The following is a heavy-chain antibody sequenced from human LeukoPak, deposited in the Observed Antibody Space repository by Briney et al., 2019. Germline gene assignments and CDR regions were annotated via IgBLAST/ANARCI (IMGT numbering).Heavy chain of an antibody. CDR2: IYSGGST. J-gene: IGHJ5*02. D-gene: IGHD5-12*01. CDR1: GFTVSSNY. Sequence: GGSLRLSCAASGFTVSSNYMSWVRQAPGKGLEWVSVIYSGGSTYYADSVKGRFTISRDNSKNTLYLQMNSLRAEDTAVYYCARDFVDIDGSGFDPWGQGTLVTVSS. V-gene: IGHV3-66*01. CDR3: ARDFVDIDGSGFDP.